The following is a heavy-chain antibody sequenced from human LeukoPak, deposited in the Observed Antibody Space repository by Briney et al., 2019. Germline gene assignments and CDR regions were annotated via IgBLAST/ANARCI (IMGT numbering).Heavy chain of an antibody. D-gene: IGHD3-16*01. Sequence: SETLSLTCTVSGGSISSYYWSWIRQPPGKGLEWIGYIYYSGSTNYNPSLKSRVTISVDTSKNQFSLKLSSVTAADTAVYYCARAPVSTAYLHYYSMDVWGKGTMVTVSS. CDR1: GGSISSYY. J-gene: IGHJ6*03. V-gene: IGHV4-59*01. CDR3: ARAPVSTAYLHYYSMDV. CDR2: IYYSGST.